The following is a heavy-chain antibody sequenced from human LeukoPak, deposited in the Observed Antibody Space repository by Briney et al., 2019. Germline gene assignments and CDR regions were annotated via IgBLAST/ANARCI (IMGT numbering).Heavy chain of an antibody. CDR3: ARDPSDIVATIFFDY. CDR2: ISSSSSYI. D-gene: IGHD5-12*01. J-gene: IGHJ4*02. Sequence: GGSLRLSCAPSGFTFSSYSMNWVRQAPGKGLEWGSSISSSSSYIYYADSVKGRFTISRDNAKNSLYLQMNSVRAEDTAVYYCARDPSDIVATIFFDYWGQGTLVTVSS. V-gene: IGHV3-21*01. CDR1: GFTFSSYS.